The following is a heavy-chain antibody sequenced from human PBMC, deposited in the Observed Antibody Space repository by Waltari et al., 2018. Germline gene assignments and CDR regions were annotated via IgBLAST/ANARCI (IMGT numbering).Heavy chain of an antibody. D-gene: IGHD3-10*01. V-gene: IGHV4-59*11. CDR3: ARSGVRGLLGYYYYYMDV. CDR1: GGSISSHY. J-gene: IGHJ6*03. CDR2: IYSSGST. Sequence: QVQLQESGPGLVKPSETLSLTCTVSGGSISSHYWSWIRQPPGKGLEWIGYIYSSGSTNYNPSLKSRVTISVDTSKNQFSLKLSSVTAADTAVYYCARSGVRGLLGYYYYYMDVWGKGTTVTVSS.